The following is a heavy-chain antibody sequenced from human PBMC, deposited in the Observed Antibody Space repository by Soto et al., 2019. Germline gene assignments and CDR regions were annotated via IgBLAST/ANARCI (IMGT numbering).Heavy chain of an antibody. D-gene: IGHD3-3*01. CDR3: ARHEYYDFWSGSPNWFDP. V-gene: IGHV1-18*04. CDR1: GYTFTSYG. Sequence: QVQLVQSGAEVKKPGASVKVSCKASGYTFTSYGISWVRQAPGQGLEWMGWISAYNGNTNYAQKLQGRVTMTTDTSTRTAYMELRSLRSDDTAVYYCARHEYYDFWSGSPNWFDPLGQGTLVTVSS. CDR2: ISAYNGNT. J-gene: IGHJ5*02.